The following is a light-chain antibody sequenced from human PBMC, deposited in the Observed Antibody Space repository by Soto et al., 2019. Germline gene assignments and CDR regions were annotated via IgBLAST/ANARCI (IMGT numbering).Light chain of an antibody. CDR2: GAS. CDR1: QSVTNSF. J-gene: IGKJ1*01. CDR3: QQYVSSPWA. Sequence: EIVLAQSPGTLSLSPGDRATLSCRARQSVTNSFLAWYQQKPGQAPRLLIYGASRRATGIPDRFTGSGSGTDCTLTISRLEPEDFAVYYCQQYVSSPWAFGQGTKVEI. V-gene: IGKV3-20*01.